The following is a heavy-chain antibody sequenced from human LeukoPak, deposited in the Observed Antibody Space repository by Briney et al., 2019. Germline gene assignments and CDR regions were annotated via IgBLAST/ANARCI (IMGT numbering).Heavy chain of an antibody. CDR3: TREFYYKFDI. CDR1: GFTFSSYW. D-gene: IGHD3-10*01. CDR2: IKHKDHGFVT. V-gene: IGHV3-72*01. J-gene: IGHJ5*02. Sequence: PGGSLRLSCAASGFTFSSYWMHWVRQPPGKGLEWVGLIKHKDHGFVTEYAASVKGRFTISRDDSRDSLYLQMNSLKAEDTAIYYCTREFYYKFDIWGQGTLVTVSS.